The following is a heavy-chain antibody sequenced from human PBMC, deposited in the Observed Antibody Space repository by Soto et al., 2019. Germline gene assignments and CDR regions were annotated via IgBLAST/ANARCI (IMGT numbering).Heavy chain of an antibody. CDR2: IYYSGST. J-gene: IGHJ4*02. Sequence: QVQLQESGPGLVKPSETLSLTCTVSGGSISSYYWSWIRQPPGKGLEWIGYIYYSGSTNYNPSLKSRVTIAVDTSKNQFPLKLSSVTAADTAVYYCAREGNSSGRGGFDYWGQGTLVTVSS. V-gene: IGHV4-59*01. CDR1: GGSISSYY. CDR3: AREGNSSGRGGFDY. D-gene: IGHD6-19*01.